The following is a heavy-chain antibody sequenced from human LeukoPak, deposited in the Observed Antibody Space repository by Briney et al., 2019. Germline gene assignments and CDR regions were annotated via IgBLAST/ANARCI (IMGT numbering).Heavy chain of an antibody. V-gene: IGHV4-34*01. CDR1: GGSFSGYY. CDR2: INHSGST. J-gene: IGHJ4*02. D-gene: IGHD1-26*01. Sequence: SETLSLTCAVYGGSFSGYYWSWIRQPPGKGLEWIGEINHSGSTNYNPSLKGRVTISVDTPKNQFSLKLSSVTAADTAVYYCASSQGATVFIWGQGTLVTVSS. CDR3: ASSQGATVFI.